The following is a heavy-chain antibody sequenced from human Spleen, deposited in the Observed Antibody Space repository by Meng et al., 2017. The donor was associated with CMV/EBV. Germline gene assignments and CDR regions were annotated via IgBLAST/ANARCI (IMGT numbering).Heavy chain of an antibody. J-gene: IGHJ3*02. D-gene: IGHD3-16*02. V-gene: IGHV1-3*02. CDR2: SNAGNGNT. Sequence: ASVKVSCKASGYTFTSYAMHWVRQAPGQRLEWMGWSNAGNGNTKYSQEFQGRVTMTTDTSTSTAYMELRSLRSDDTAVYYCARDRSRAFDIWGQGTMVTVSS. CDR3: ARDRSRAFDI. CDR1: GYTFTSYA.